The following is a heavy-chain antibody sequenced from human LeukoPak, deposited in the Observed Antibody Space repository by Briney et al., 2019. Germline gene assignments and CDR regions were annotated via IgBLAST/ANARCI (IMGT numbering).Heavy chain of an antibody. J-gene: IGHJ4*02. V-gene: IGHV3-74*01. CDR2: IKGDGSST. Sequence: GGSLRLSCAASGFTFSSYWMHWVRHTPGKGLVWASRIKGDGSSTSYADSVKGRFTISRDNAKNTLYLQMNSLRAEDTAVYYCARDGYSFGHDFDYWGQGTLVTVSS. D-gene: IGHD5-18*01. CDR1: GFTFSSYW. CDR3: ARDGYSFGHDFDY.